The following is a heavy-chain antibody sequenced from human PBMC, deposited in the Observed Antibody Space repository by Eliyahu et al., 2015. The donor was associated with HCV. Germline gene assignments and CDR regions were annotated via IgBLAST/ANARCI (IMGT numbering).Heavy chain of an antibody. CDR1: GFTFXXYW. D-gene: IGHD6-13*01. Sequence: EVQLVESGGGLVQPGGSLRLSCAASGFTFXXYWMXWVRQAPGKGLEWVANIKQDGSEKYYVDSVKGRFTISRDNAKNSLYLQMNSLRAEDTAVYYCAREPPYSSSWYVLGGAYGMDVWGQGTTVTVSS. V-gene: IGHV3-7*01. J-gene: IGHJ6*02. CDR3: AREPPYSSSWYVLGGAYGMDV. CDR2: IKQDGSEK.